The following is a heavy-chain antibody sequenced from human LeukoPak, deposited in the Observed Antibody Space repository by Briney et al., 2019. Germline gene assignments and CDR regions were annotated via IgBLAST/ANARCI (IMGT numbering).Heavy chain of an antibody. V-gene: IGHV3-23*01. D-gene: IGHD2-2*01. CDR1: GFTFSSYA. Sequence: PGGSLRLSCAASGFTFSSYAMSWVRQAPGKGLEWVSAISGSGGSTYYADSVKGRFTISRDNSKNTLYLQMNSLRAEDTAVYYCAKGKLGYCSSTSCYEFDYWGQGTLVTVSS. CDR3: AKGKLGYCSSTSCYEFDY. CDR2: ISGSGGST. J-gene: IGHJ4*02.